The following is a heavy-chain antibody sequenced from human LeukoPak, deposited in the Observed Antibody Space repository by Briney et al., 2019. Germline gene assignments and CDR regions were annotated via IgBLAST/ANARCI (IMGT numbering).Heavy chain of an antibody. D-gene: IGHD3-22*01. CDR3: AKRGVVIRVILVGFHKEANYFDS. CDR1: GITLSNYG. J-gene: IGHJ4*02. CDR2: ISDSGGRT. Sequence: GGSLRLSCAVSGITLSNYGMSWVRQAPGKGLEWVAGISDSGGRTNYADSVKGRFTISRDNPKNTLYLQMNSLRVEDTAVYFCAKRGVVIRVILVGFHKEANYFDSWGQGALVTVSS. V-gene: IGHV3-23*01.